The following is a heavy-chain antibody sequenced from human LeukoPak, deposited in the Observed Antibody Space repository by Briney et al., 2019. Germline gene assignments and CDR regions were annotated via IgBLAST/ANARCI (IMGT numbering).Heavy chain of an antibody. J-gene: IGHJ4*02. Sequence: ASVKVPCKASGYTFTSYAMHWVRQAPGQRLEWMGWINAGNGNTKYSQKFQGRVTITRDTSASTAYMELSSLRSEDTAVYYCARRLLWFGEFTYFDYWGQGTLVTVSS. CDR1: GYTFTSYA. CDR2: INAGNGNT. D-gene: IGHD3-10*01. CDR3: ARRLLWFGEFTYFDY. V-gene: IGHV1-3*01.